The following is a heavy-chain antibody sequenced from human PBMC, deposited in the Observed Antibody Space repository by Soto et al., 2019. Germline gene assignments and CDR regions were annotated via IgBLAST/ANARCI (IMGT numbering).Heavy chain of an antibody. CDR2: INRGGAT. Sequence: SETLSLTFAVYGGSLSDYFWSWVRQPPGKGLEWIGEINRGGATNYSPSLKSRLTMSVDPSKNQFSLKLRSVTAADSAVYYCARLWPFDFWGQGTLVTVS. CDR3: ARLWPFDF. V-gene: IGHV4-34*01. J-gene: IGHJ4*02. D-gene: IGHD3-10*01. CDR1: GGSLSDYF.